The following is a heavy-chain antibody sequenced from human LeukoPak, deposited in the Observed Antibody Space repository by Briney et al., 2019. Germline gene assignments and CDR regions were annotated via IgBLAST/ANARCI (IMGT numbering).Heavy chain of an antibody. D-gene: IGHD3-22*01. CDR2: ISSSSSYI. CDR3: ASPDDSSGFL. CDR1: GFTFSSYS. J-gene: IGHJ6*02. Sequence: GGSLRLSCAASGFTFSSYSMNWVRQAPGKGLEWVSSISSSSSYIYYADSMKGRFTISRDNAKNSLYLQMNSLRAEDTAVYYCASPDDSSGFLWGQGTTVTVSS. V-gene: IGHV3-21*01.